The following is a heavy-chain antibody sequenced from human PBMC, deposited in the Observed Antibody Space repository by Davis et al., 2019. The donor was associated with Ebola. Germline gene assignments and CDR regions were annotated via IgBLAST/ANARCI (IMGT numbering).Heavy chain of an antibody. Sequence: SVQVSCKTSAGTFTNYAIIWLRQAPGQELEWLGGIIHIFGTANYAQKFQGRVTITADESTSTAYMELSSLRSEDTAVYYCARLRTYYYGSGSAGYGMDVWGKGTTVTVSS. CDR1: AGTFTNYA. J-gene: IGHJ6*04. D-gene: IGHD3-10*01. CDR3: ARLRTYYYGSGSAGYGMDV. V-gene: IGHV1-69*13. CDR2: IIHIFGTA.